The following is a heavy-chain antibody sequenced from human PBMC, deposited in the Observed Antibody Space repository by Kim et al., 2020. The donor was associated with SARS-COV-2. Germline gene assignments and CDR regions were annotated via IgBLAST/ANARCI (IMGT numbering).Heavy chain of an antibody. J-gene: IGHJ4*02. CDR1: GFTFSSYA. Sequence: GGSLRLSCAASGFTFSSYAMSWVRQAPGKGLEWVSAIRGSGGSTYYADSVKGRFTISRDNSKNTLYLQMNSLRAEDTAVYYCAKDTRLAVAGSDYWGQGTLVTVSS. V-gene: IGHV3-23*01. D-gene: IGHD6-19*01. CDR3: AKDTRLAVAGSDY. CDR2: IRGSGGST.